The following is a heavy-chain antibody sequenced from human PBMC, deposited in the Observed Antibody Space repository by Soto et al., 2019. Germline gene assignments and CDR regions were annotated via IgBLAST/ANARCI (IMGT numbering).Heavy chain of an antibody. CDR2: INAYNGNT. CDR3: PRVLPPFEP. J-gene: IGHJ5*02. CDR1: GYTFTSYG. Sequence: QVQLVQSGAEVKKPGASVKVSCKASGYTFTSYGISWVRQAPGQGLEWMGWINAYNGNTNYAQKLQGRVTMTTDTSPRTAYMELRSQRSDDTAVYYYPRVLPPFEPWGEGTLVTVSS. V-gene: IGHV1-18*01.